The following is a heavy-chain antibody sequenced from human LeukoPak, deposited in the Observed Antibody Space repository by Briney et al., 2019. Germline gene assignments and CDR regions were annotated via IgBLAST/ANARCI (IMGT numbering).Heavy chain of an antibody. Sequence: GGSLRLSCAASGLPFRLYGMHCAPRAPGKGLEWVAEMSYDRCKKYDAECGKGRFTSSRDNTKKTMYLQMSSLRAEDTAVYYWAKDMEYSYGWGGGYFDFWGQGTLVTVSS. CDR2: MSYDRCKK. CDR1: GLPFRLYG. J-gene: IGHJ4*02. V-gene: IGHV3-30*18. D-gene: IGHD5-18*01. CDR3: AKDMEYSYGWGGGYFDF.